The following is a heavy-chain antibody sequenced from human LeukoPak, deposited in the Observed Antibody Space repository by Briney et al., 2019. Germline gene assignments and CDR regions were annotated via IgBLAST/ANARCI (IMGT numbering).Heavy chain of an antibody. CDR2: ISYDGSNK. J-gene: IGHJ4*02. V-gene: IGHV3-30-3*01. CDR3: AKVYCGGDCYPAPLGY. D-gene: IGHD2-21*02. CDR1: GFTFSSYA. Sequence: GGSLRLSCAASGFTFSSYAMHWVRQAPGKGLEWVAVISYDGSNKYYADSVKGRFTISRDNSKNTLYLQMNGLRAEDTAVYYCAKVYCGGDCYPAPLGYWGQGTLVTVSS.